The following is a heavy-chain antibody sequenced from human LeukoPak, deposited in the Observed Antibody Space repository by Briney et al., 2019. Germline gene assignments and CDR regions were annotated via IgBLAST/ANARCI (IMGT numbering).Heavy chain of an antibody. V-gene: IGHV3-23*01. CDR1: AFTFSDHA. D-gene: IGHD6-19*01. CDR2: IRSTGTTT. J-gene: IGHJ4*02. Sequence: GGSLRLSCAASAFTFSDHAMSWVRQAPGKGLEWVSAIRSTGTTTLYASSVNVRFTISRDNSKNTEDLQMNSLRAEDTAVYYCAKVSWLGTLPSYHFDSWGQGTQVTVSS. CDR3: AKVSWLGTLPSYHFDS.